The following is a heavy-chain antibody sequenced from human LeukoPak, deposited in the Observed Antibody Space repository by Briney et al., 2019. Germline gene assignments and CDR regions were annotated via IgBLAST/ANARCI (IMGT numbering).Heavy chain of an antibody. V-gene: IGHV4-59*08. D-gene: IGHD5-24*01. CDR1: GGSIGSHY. J-gene: IGHJ5*02. Sequence: SETLSLTCTVSGGSIGSHYYNWIRQSPGKGLEWIGRISYSGSTNYNPSLQSRVTISIDTSKNQFSLRLTSVTAADTAVYYCARRGVEMSAVRPDNWLDPWGQGTLVTVSS. CDR3: ARRGVEMSAVRPDNWLDP. CDR2: ISYSGST.